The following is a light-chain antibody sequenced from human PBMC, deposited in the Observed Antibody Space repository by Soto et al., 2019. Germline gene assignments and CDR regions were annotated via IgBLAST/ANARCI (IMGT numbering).Light chain of an antibody. CDR3: LHYNTYPQT. Sequence: DIQMTQSPSSLSASVGDRVTITCRASQGIGKYLAWFQQRPGQAPKSLIYATSTLQTGGPSRFSGSGSGTDFTLTISSLQPEDVATDYCLHYNTYPQTFGQGTKLEIK. CDR2: ATS. CDR1: QGIGKY. V-gene: IGKV1-16*01. J-gene: IGKJ2*01.